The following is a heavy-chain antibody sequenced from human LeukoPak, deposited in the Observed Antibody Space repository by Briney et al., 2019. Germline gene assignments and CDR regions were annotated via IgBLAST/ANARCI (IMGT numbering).Heavy chain of an antibody. Sequence: GGSLRLSCAASGFTFRTYAMSWVRQAPGKGLEWVSAISGSGDNTYYADSVKGRFTISRDNPKNTLYLQMNSLRAEDTAVYYCAQDLWIGENRSGVYWGQGTLVIVSS. CDR1: GFTFRTYA. CDR3: AQDLWIGENRSGVY. CDR2: ISGSGDNT. J-gene: IGHJ4*02. V-gene: IGHV3-23*01. D-gene: IGHD3-10*01.